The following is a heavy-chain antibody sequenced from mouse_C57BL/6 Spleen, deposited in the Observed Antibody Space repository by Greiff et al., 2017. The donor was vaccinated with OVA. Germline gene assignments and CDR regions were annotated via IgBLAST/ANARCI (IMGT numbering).Heavy chain of an antibody. CDR1: GYTFTDYY. D-gene: IGHD3-3*01. CDR3: GSGDEGLFAY. Sequence: VQLQQSGPELVKPGASVKISCKASGYTFTDYYMNWVKRSPGKSLEWIGDINPDNGGTSYNQKFKGKATLTVDKSSSTAYMELRSLTSEDSAVYCCGSGDEGLFAYWGQGTLVTVSA. J-gene: IGHJ3*01. V-gene: IGHV1-26*01. CDR2: INPDNGGT.